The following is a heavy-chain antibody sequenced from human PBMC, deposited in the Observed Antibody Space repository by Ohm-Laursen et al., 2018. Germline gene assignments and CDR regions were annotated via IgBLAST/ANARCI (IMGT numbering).Heavy chain of an antibody. V-gene: IGHV4-39*07. CDR1: GGSISSSSYY. CDR3: ARDRGAYGGKTEPKLSGYNWFDP. D-gene: IGHD4-23*01. J-gene: IGHJ5*02. Sequence: SDTLSLTCTVSGGSISSSSYYWGWIRQPPGKGLEWNGSIYYSGSTYSNPSLKSRVTISVDTSKNQFSLKLSSVTAADTAVYYCARDRGAYGGKTEPKLSGYNWFDPWGQGTLVTVSS. CDR2: IYYSGST.